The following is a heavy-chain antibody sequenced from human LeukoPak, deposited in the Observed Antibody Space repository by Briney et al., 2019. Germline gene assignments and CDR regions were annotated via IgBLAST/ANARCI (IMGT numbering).Heavy chain of an antibody. CDR2: IYYSGST. Sequence: SETLSLTCTVSGGSVTRGNYYWRWVRQPPGKGLEWIGYIYYSGSTNYNPSLKSRVTISVDTSKNQFSLKLRSVTAADTAVYYCARDRDYYGSGSSYFDYWGQGTLVTVSS. CDR3: ARDRDYYGSGSSYFDY. J-gene: IGHJ4*02. CDR1: GGSVTRGNYY. V-gene: IGHV4-61*01. D-gene: IGHD3-10*01.